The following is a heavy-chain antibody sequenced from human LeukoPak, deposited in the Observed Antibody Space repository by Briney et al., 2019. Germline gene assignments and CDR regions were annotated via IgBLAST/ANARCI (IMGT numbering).Heavy chain of an antibody. Sequence: SETLSLTCTVSGGSISSYSWSWIRQPPGKGLEWIGYIYYSGSTNYNPSLKSRVTISVDTSKNQFSLKLSSVTAADTAVYYCARAHYYGSGSYSDAFDIWGQGTMATVSS. CDR2: IYYSGST. V-gene: IGHV4-59*01. CDR1: GGSISSYS. CDR3: ARAHYYGSGSYSDAFDI. J-gene: IGHJ3*02. D-gene: IGHD3-10*01.